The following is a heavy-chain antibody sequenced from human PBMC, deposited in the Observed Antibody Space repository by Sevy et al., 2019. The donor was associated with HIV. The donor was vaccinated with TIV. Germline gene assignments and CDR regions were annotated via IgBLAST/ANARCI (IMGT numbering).Heavy chain of an antibody. CDR2: IYYSGST. J-gene: IGHJ4*02. Sequence: SETLSLTCTVSGGSISSSSYYWGWIRQPPGKGLEWIGSIYYSGSTYYNPSLKSRVTISVDTSKNQFSLKLSSVTAADTAVYYCARRGYCSGGSCYSRDYWGQGTLVTVSS. V-gene: IGHV4-39*01. D-gene: IGHD2-15*01. CDR1: GGSISSSSYY. CDR3: ARRGYCSGGSCYSRDY.